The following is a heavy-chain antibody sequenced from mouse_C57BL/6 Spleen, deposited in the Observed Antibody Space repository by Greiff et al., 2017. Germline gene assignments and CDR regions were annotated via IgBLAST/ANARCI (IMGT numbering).Heavy chain of an antibody. CDR2: IDPNSGGT. CDR3: ARGEALATVVAKWYFDV. Sequence: QVQLQQPGAELVKPGASVKLSCKASGYTFTSYWMHWVKQRPGRGLEWIGRIDPNSGGTKYNEKFKSKATLTVDKPSSTAYMQLSSLTSEDSAVYYCARGEALATVVAKWYFDVWGTGTTVTVSS. CDR1: GYTFTSYW. V-gene: IGHV1-72*01. D-gene: IGHD1-1*01. J-gene: IGHJ1*03.